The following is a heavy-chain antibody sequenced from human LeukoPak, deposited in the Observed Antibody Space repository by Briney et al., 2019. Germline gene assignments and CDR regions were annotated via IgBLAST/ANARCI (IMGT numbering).Heavy chain of an antibody. CDR3: ARGWSSGWISYYFDY. CDR1: GGSFSGYY. V-gene: IGHV4-34*01. J-gene: IGHJ4*02. CDR2: INHSGST. D-gene: IGHD6-19*01. Sequence: TSETLSLTCAVYGGSFSGYYWSWIRQPPGKGLEWIGEINHSGSTNYNPSLKSRVTISVDTSKNQFSLKLSSVTAADTAVYYCARGWSSGWISYYFDYWGQGTLVTVSS.